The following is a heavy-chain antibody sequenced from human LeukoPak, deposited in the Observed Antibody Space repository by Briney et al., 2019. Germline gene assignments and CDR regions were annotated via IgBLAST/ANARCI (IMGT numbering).Heavy chain of an antibody. V-gene: IGHV3-23*01. CDR2: IVGDGATT. CDR3: AKNGYSTDSTY. J-gene: IGHJ4*02. Sequence: QPGGSLRLSCAASGFTFIHYAMSWSPQPPGKGREWVSAIVGDGATTYYADSVKGRFTISRDNSKNTVYLQMNSLRAEDTAVYFCAKNGYSTDSTYWGQGTQVTVSS. D-gene: IGHD5-12*01. CDR1: GFTFIHYA.